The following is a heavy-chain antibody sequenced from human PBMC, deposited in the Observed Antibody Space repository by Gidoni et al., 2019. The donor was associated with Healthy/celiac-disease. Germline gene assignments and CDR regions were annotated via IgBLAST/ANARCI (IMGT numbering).Heavy chain of an antibody. D-gene: IGHD3-9*01. V-gene: IGHV5-10-1*01. CDR2: IDPSDSYT. Sequence: MGRIDPSDSYTNYSPSFQGHVTILADKSISTAYLQWSSLKASDTAMYYCARATRGGDWLFDYWGQGTLVTVSS. J-gene: IGHJ4*02. CDR3: ARATRGGDWLFDY.